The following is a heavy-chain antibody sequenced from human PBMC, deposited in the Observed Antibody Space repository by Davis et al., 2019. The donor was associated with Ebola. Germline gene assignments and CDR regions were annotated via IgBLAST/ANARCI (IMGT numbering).Heavy chain of an antibody. CDR2: ISGYNGNT. CDR1: GYTFTSYG. V-gene: IGHV1-18*01. Sequence: ASVKVSCKASGYTFTSYGISWVRQVPGQGLEYMGWISGYNGNTNYVQKLQGRVTMTRDASTSTVYMEVRSLRSEDTAVYYCARDLGRWEAGPYYYYGMDVWGKGTTVTVSS. J-gene: IGHJ6*04. D-gene: IGHD1-26*01. CDR3: ARDLGRWEAGPYYYYGMDV.